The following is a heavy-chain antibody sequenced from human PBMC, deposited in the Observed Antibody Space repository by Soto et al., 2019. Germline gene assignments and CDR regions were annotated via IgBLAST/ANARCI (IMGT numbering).Heavy chain of an antibody. Sequence: GGSLRLSCAASGFTVSSNYMSWVRQAPGKGLEGVSVIYSGGSTYYADSVKGRFTISRDNSKNTLYLQMNSLTAEDTAVYYCATAGGLAYAFDIWGQGTMVTVSS. CDR3: ATAGGLAYAFDI. D-gene: IGHD3-16*01. J-gene: IGHJ3*02. CDR2: IYSGGST. CDR1: GFTVSSNY. V-gene: IGHV3-53*01.